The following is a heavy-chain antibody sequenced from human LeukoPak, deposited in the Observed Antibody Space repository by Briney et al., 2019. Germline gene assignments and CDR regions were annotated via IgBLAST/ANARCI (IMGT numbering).Heavy chain of an antibody. Sequence: SETLSLTCTVSGGSISSYYWSWIRQPPGKGLEWIGYIYYSGSTNYNPSLKSRVTISVDTSKNQFSLKLSSVTAADTAVYYCARGGYCSGGSCYSLDYFDYRGQGTLVTVSS. V-gene: IGHV4-59*01. CDR2: IYYSGST. D-gene: IGHD2-15*01. CDR3: ARGGYCSGGSCYSLDYFDY. CDR1: GGSISSYY. J-gene: IGHJ4*02.